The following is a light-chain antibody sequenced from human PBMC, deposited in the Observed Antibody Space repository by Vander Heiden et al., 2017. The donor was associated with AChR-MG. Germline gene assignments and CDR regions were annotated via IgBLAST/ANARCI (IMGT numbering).Light chain of an antibody. CDR2: AAS. J-gene: IGKJ1*01. V-gene: IGKV1-39*01. CDR1: QRISTF. CDR3: QQSYSTPWT. Sequence: DIQVTQSPSSLSASVGDRVTITCRTSQRISTFFNWYQHKPGQAPKLLIYAASRLQSGVPSRFNGSGSGADFTLTISRLQPEDFATYYCQQSYSTPWTFGQGTNVEIK.